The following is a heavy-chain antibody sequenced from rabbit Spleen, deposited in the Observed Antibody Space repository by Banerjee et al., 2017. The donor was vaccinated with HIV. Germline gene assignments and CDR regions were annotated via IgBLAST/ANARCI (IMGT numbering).Heavy chain of an antibody. CDR2: IYTGSSGST. D-gene: IGHD1-1*01. CDR3: ARDLVAVIGWNFNL. J-gene: IGHJ4*01. V-gene: IGHV1S45*01. Sequence: EESGGDLVKPEGSLTLTCKASGFDFSSSYRICWVRQAPGKGLEWIACIYTGSSGSTYYASWAKGRFIMSRTSSTKVTLQMTSLTAADTATYFCARDLVAVIGWNFNLWGPGTLVTVS. CDR1: GFDFSSSYR.